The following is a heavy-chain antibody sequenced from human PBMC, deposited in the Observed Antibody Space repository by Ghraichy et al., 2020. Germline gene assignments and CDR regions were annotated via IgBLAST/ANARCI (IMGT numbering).Heavy chain of an antibody. D-gene: IGHD6-19*01. CDR2: IYYSGST. Sequence: SETLSLTCTVSDDSVSSGSYYWSWIRQPPGKGLEWIGFIYYSGSTNYNPSLKSRVTISVDTSKRQFSLRLRSVTAADTAVYYCARGAVRRFDPWGQGTLVTVSS. V-gene: IGHV4-61*01. CDR1: DDSVSSGSYY. J-gene: IGHJ5*02. CDR3: ARGAVRRFDP.